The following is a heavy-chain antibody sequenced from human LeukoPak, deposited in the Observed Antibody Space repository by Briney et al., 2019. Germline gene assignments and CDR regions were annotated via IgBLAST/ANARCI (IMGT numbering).Heavy chain of an antibody. D-gene: IGHD6-6*01. V-gene: IGHV4-34*01. CDR1: GGSFSGYY. Sequence: PSETLSLTCAVYGGSFSGYYWSWIRQPPGKGLEWTGEINHSGSTNYNPSLKSRVTISVDTSKNQFSLKLSSVTAADTAVYYCARELGIAARRGYYYYYYGMDVWGQGTTVTVSS. CDR3: ARELGIAARRGYYYYYYGMDV. CDR2: INHSGST. J-gene: IGHJ6*02.